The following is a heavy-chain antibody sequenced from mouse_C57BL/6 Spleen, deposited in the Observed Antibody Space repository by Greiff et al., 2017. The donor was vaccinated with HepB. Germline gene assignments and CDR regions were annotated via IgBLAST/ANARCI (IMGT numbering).Heavy chain of an antibody. CDR1: GYTFTSYW. CDR2: IDPSDSET. Sequence: VQLQQPGAELVRPGSSVKLSCKASGYTFTSYWMHWVKQRPIQGLEWIGNIDPSDSETHYNQKFKDKATLTVDKSSSTAYMQLSSLTSEDSAVYYCASAPSYDYGAMDYWGQGTSVTVSS. J-gene: IGHJ4*01. D-gene: IGHD2-10*01. V-gene: IGHV1-52*01. CDR3: ASAPSYDYGAMDY.